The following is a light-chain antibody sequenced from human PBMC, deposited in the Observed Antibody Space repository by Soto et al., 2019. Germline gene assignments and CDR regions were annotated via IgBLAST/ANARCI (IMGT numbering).Light chain of an antibody. J-gene: IGKJ4*01. Sequence: DIQMTQAPSSLSASVLYRVTITFQASQDISNYLNWYQQKPGKAPKLLIYDASNLETGVPSRFSGSGSGTDFTFTISSLQPEDIATYYCQQYDNLPLTFGGGTKVDIK. V-gene: IGKV1-33*01. CDR1: QDISNY. CDR2: DAS. CDR3: QQYDNLPLT.